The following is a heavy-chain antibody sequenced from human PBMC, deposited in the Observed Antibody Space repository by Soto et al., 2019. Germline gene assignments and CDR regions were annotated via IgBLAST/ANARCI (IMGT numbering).Heavy chain of an antibody. D-gene: IGHD3-22*01. CDR1: GFTFSSYA. J-gene: IGHJ4*02. V-gene: IGHV3-23*01. CDR2: ISGSGVST. CDR3: AKSPGMYYYDSSGYYHYDY. Sequence: LGGSLRLSCAASGFTFSSYAMSWVRQAPGKGLEWVSAISGSGVSTYYADSVKGRFTISRDNSKNTLYLQMNSLRAEDTAVYYCAKSPGMYYYDSSGYYHYDYWGQGTLVTVSS.